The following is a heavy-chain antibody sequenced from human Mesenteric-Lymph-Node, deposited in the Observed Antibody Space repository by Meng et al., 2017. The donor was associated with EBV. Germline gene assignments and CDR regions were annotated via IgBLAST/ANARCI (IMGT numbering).Heavy chain of an antibody. CDR3: AKLNGVDTAMHSDN. CDR1: TFTFRNYA. Sequence: ESGGGPIQPGGSLRFSCAGSTFTFRNYALSWVRQAPGKGLEWVSVISGSGASTYYADSVKGRFTVSKDTSKNTLYLQMNSLRTDDTAIYYCAKLNGVDTAMHSDNWGQGTLVTVSS. J-gene: IGHJ4*02. D-gene: IGHD5-18*01. V-gene: IGHV3-23*01. CDR2: ISGSGAST.